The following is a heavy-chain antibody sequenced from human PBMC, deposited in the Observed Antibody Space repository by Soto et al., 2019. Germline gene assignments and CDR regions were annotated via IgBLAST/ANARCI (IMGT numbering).Heavy chain of an antibody. CDR1: GFTFSSYG. J-gene: IGHJ4*02. Sequence: QVQLVESGGGVVQPGRSLRLSCAASGFTFSSYGMHWVRQAPGKGLEWVAVISYDGSNKYYADSVKGRFTISRDNSKNTLYLQMNSLRAEDTAVYYCAKCGQCSGGSCIDYWGQGTLVTVSS. CDR2: ISYDGSNK. D-gene: IGHD2-15*01. CDR3: AKCGQCSGGSCIDY. V-gene: IGHV3-30*18.